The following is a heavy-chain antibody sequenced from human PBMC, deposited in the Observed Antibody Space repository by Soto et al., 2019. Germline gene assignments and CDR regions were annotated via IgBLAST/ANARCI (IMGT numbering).Heavy chain of an antibody. CDR2: ISSSSSYI. CDR3: ARENYDILPAWDY. D-gene: IGHD3-9*01. Sequence: PGGSLRLSCAASGFTFSSYSMNWVRQAPGKGLEWVSSISSSSSYIYYADSVKGRFTISRDNAKNSLYLQMNSPRAEDTAVYYCARENYDILPAWDYWGQGTLVTVSS. CDR1: GFTFSSYS. J-gene: IGHJ4*02. V-gene: IGHV3-21*01.